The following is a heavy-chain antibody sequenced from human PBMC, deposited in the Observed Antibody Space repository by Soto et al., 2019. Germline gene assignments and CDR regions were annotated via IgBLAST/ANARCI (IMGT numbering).Heavy chain of an antibody. J-gene: IGHJ4*02. Sequence: QVQLVESGGGVVQPGRSLRLSCAASGFTFSTYGMHWVRQAPGKGLEWVAVISYDGNNKYYADSVKGRFTISRDNSKNPRYLQMSSLRAEDTAVDYCEKSVYNWNDGFFDYWGQGTLVTVSS. CDR1: GFTFSTYG. V-gene: IGHV3-30*18. D-gene: IGHD1-1*01. CDR2: ISYDGNNK. CDR3: EKSVYNWNDGFFDY.